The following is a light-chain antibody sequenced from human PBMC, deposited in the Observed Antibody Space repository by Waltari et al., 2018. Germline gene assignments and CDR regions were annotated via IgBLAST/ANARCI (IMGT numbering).Light chain of an antibody. V-gene: IGKV4-1*01. CDR1: QTVLYNSYNKIY. Sequence: DIVMTQSPDSLSVSLGERATINCKSIQTVLYNSYNKIYLAWYQQKPGRPPKLLIYLASTRESGVPDRFSGSGSGKDFSLTISSLQAEDGAVYYCQQYYTTPRTFGQGTTVEIK. CDR2: LAS. CDR3: QQYYTTPRT. J-gene: IGKJ1*01.